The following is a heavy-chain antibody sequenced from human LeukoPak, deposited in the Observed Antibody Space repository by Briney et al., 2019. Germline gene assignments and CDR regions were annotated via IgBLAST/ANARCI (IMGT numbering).Heavy chain of an antibody. Sequence: RSSETLSLTCAVYGGSFSGYYWSWTRQPPGKGLEWIGEINHSGSTNYNPSLKSRVTISVDTSKNQFSLKLSSVTAADTAVYYCARRRAVAGTQYFDYWGQGTLVTVSS. J-gene: IGHJ4*02. CDR1: GGSFSGYY. V-gene: IGHV4-34*01. D-gene: IGHD6-19*01. CDR2: INHSGST. CDR3: ARRRAVAGTQYFDY.